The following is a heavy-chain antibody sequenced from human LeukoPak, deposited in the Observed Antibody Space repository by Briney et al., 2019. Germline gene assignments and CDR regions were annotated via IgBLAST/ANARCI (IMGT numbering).Heavy chain of an antibody. Sequence: GGSLRLSCAASGFTFSSYSMNWVRQAPGKGLECVSSISSSTSYTYYADSVKGRFTISRDNAKNSLYLQMNSLRAEDTAVYYCARSGYGRPFDPWGQGTLVTVPS. D-gene: IGHD6-13*01. CDR3: ARSGYGRPFDP. CDR2: ISSSTSYT. J-gene: IGHJ5*02. CDR1: GFTFSSYS. V-gene: IGHV3-21*01.